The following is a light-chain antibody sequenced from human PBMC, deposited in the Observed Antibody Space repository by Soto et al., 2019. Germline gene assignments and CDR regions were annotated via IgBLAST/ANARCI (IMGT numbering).Light chain of an antibody. V-gene: IGKV3-20*01. CDR1: QSVSSND. CDR2: GAS. J-gene: IGKJ3*01. Sequence: IVLTQSPGTLSLSPGERAPLSCRASQSVSSNDLAWYQQRPGQAPRLLIFGASYRATGIPDRFSGSGSGTEFTLTISRLEPEDFAVYYCQHYGSSPPEFTFGPGPRVDSK. CDR3: QHYGSSPPEFT.